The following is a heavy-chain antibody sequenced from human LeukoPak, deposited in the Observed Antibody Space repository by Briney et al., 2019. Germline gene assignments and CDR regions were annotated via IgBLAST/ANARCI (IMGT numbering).Heavy chain of an antibody. CDR3: ARDLVPGYSSSWGFDP. CDR1: GYTFTSYA. V-gene: IGHV7-4-1*02. J-gene: IGHJ5*02. CDR2: INTNTGNP. D-gene: IGHD6-13*01. Sequence: ASVKVSCKASGYTFTSYAMNWVRQAPGQGLEWMGWINTNTGNPTYAQGFTGRFVFSLDTSVSTAYLQISSLKAEDTAVYYCARDLVPGYSSSWGFDPWGQGTLVTVSS.